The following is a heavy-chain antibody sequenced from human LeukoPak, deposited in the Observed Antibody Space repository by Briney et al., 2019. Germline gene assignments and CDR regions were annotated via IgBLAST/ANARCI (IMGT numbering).Heavy chain of an antibody. Sequence: ASVKVSCKASGYTFTGYYMHWVRQAPGQGLYWMGLIKPNSGDTNYAQKFQGRVTMTRDTSISTAYMDLSRLTSDDTAVYYCASPGSSYDILTGPGYCDYWGQGTLVTVSS. CDR3: ASPGSSYDILTGPGYCDY. D-gene: IGHD3-9*01. CDR2: IKPNSGDT. J-gene: IGHJ4*02. V-gene: IGHV1-2*02. CDR1: GYTFTGYY.